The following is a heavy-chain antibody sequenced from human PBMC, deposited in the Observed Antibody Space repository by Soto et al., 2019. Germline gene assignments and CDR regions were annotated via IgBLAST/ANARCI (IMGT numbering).Heavy chain of an antibody. J-gene: IGHJ4*02. CDR2: INAGNGNT. CDR1: GYTFTSYA. Sequence: QVQLVQSGAEVKKPGASVKVSCKASGYTFTSYAMHWVRQAPGQRLEWMGWINAGNGNTKYSQKFQGSVTITRDTSASTAYMGMRGLRSEDTAVYFCARAIVVVTAADYWGQGTLVTVSS. V-gene: IGHV1-3*01. D-gene: IGHD2-21*02. CDR3: ARAIVVVTAADY.